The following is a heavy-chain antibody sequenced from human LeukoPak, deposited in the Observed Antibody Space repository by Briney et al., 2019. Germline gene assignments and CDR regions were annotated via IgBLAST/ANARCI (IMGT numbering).Heavy chain of an antibody. J-gene: IGHJ6*03. CDR1: GYSFTSYW. CDR3: ARLAFCTNAVCFSNYYYSMDV. D-gene: IGHD2-8*01. CDR2: IYPDDSDT. Sequence: GVSLKISCKGSGYSFTSYWIGWVRQMPGQGREWMGIIYPDDSDTKYSPSFQGAVTISADKSISTAYLQWSSLKASDTAMYYCARLAFCTNAVCFSNYYYSMDVWGRGTTVTVSS. V-gene: IGHV5-51*01.